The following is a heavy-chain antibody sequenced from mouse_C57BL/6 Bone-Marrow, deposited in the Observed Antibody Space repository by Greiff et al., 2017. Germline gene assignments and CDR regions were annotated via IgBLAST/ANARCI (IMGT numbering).Heavy chain of an antibody. D-gene: IGHD2-13*01. CDR2: IDPSDSYT. Sequence: QVQLQQPGAELVKPGASVKLSCKASGYTFTSYWMQWVKQRPGQGLEWIGEIDPSDSYTNYNQKFKGKATLTVDPSSRTAYMQLSSLTSDASAVYYCAIWTTRYCDVWGTGTTGTVSS. CDR1: GYTFTSYW. V-gene: IGHV1-50*01. CDR3: AIWTTRYCDV. J-gene: IGHJ1*03.